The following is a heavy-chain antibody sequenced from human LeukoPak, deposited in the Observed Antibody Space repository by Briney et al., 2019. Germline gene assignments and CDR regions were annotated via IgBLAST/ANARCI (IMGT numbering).Heavy chain of an antibody. J-gene: IGHJ6*02. Sequence: GGSLRLSCAASGFTFSGYWMHWVRQAPGKGLAWVSVIRSDGSITTYADSVKGRFTISRDNAKNSLYLQMNGLRGEDTAVYYCAREIPQQLVAMDVWGQGTTVTVSS. CDR1: GFTFSGYW. CDR3: AREIPQQLVAMDV. D-gene: IGHD6-13*01. CDR2: IRSDGSIT. V-gene: IGHV3-74*01.